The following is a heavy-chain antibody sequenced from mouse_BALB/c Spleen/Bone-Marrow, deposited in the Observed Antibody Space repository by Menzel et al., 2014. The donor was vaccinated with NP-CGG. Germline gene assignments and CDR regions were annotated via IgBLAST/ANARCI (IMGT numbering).Heavy chain of an antibody. CDR3: ARWEYYAMDF. CDR1: GFNIKDTY. Sequence: EVQLQQSGAELVKQGASVTLSSTASGFNIKDTYMHWVKQRPEQGLEWIGRIDPANGKTKYDPKFQGKATITADTSSKPSYQQLSSLTSEDTAGYYCARWEYYAMDFWGHGTSVTVSS. V-gene: IGHV14-3*02. J-gene: IGHJ4*01. D-gene: IGHD4-1*01. CDR2: IDPANGKT.